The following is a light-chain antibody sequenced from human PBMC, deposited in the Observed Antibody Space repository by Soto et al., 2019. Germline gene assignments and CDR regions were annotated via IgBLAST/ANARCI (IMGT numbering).Light chain of an antibody. V-gene: IGKV3-20*01. J-gene: IGKJ2*01. CDR2: GSS. CDR3: QPYGSSPQYT. Sequence: EVVLTQSPGTLSLSPGERASLSCRASQSVSNNYLAWYQQKPGQSPKHLIFGSSDRATGIPERFSGSGSGIAFTLTIGRLEHEDFYVYYCQPYGSSPQYTVGQGTNPEIK. CDR1: QSVSNNY.